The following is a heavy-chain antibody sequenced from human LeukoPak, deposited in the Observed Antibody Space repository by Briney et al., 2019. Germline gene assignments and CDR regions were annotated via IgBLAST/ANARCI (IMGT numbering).Heavy chain of an antibody. CDR3: ARDPESNWGWDLDY. CDR1: GFTFSSYG. J-gene: IGHJ4*02. V-gene: IGHV3-33*01. Sequence: GGSLRLSCAASGFTFSSYGMHWVRQAPGKGLEWVAVIWYDGSNKYYADSVKGRFTISRDNSKNTLYLQMNSLRAEDTAVYYCARDPESNWGWDLDYWGQGTLVTVSS. D-gene: IGHD7-27*01. CDR2: IWYDGSNK.